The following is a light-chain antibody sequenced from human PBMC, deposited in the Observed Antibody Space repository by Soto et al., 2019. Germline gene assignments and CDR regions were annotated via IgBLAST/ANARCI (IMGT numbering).Light chain of an antibody. CDR1: QSVSSN. CDR3: QQYNNWPPLT. V-gene: IGKV3-15*01. Sequence: EIVMTQSPATLSVSPGERATLSCRASQSVSSNLAWYQQKPGQAPRLLIYGASTRATGIPARFSGSGSGTECTLTIITLQSEDFAVSYCQQYNNWPPLTFGGGTKVEIK. CDR2: GAS. J-gene: IGKJ4*01.